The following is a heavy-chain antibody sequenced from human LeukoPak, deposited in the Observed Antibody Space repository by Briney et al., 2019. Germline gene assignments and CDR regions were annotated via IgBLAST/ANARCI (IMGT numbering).Heavy chain of an antibody. CDR3: TREGLDY. CDR2: KNPNSGSS. J-gene: IGHJ4*02. V-gene: IGHV1-8*01. CDR1: GYTFTNYD. Sequence: ASVKVSCKAPGYTFTNYDINWVRQATGQGLEWMGYKNPNSGSSAYAQKFQGRVTITTDASISTAYMEVSGLRSEDTALYYCTREGLDYWGQGTLVTVSS.